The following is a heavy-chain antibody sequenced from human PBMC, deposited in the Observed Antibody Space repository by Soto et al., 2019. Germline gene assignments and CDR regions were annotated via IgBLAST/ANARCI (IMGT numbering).Heavy chain of an antibody. CDR1: GFMFNDYG. D-gene: IGHD5-18*01. Sequence: GGSLRLSCEASGFMFNDYGMHWVCQAPGKGLDWVAVISYHGDNKYYAQSVKGRFTISRDNSRNTLFLHIDSLRPEDTAVYHCVRGDLDTAVVNSPDAFDVWGPGTVVTVSS. CDR3: VRGDLDTAVVNSPDAFDV. CDR2: ISYHGDNK. V-gene: IGHV3-30*03. J-gene: IGHJ3*01.